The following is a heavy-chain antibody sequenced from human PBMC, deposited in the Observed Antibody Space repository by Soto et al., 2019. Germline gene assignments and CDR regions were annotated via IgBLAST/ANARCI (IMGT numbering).Heavy chain of an antibody. CDR3: ALSPRSSPYFDY. D-gene: IGHD6-13*01. Sequence: GESLKISCQCSGYTFSNFWIGWVRQLPGKGLEWMGIIYPGDHETRYSPSFHGKVTISADKSINTAYLQWNSLEASDTAFYFCALSPRSSPYFDYCGQGALVTVSS. CDR1: GYTFSNFW. V-gene: IGHV5-51*01. J-gene: IGHJ4*02. CDR2: IYPGDHET.